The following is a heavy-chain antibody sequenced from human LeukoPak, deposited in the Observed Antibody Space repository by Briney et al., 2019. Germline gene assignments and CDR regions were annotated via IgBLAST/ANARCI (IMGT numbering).Heavy chain of an antibody. V-gene: IGHV3-23*01. CDR1: GFTFSNYA. D-gene: IGHD6-19*01. Sequence: GGSVRLSCAASGFTFSNYAMSWVRQAPGKGLEWVSAISGSGYSTYYADSVKGRFTISRDNSKNTLYLQVNSLRSEDTAVYYCAKDGVIGWGYMDVWGKGTPVTVSS. J-gene: IGHJ6*03. CDR3: AKDGVIGWGYMDV. CDR2: ISGSGYST.